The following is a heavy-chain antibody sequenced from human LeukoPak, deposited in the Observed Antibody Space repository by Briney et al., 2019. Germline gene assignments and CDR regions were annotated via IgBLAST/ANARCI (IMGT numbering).Heavy chain of an antibody. CDR2: IYYSGST. D-gene: IGHD2-15*01. J-gene: IGHJ5*02. CDR1: GGSISSYY. Sequence: SETLSLTCTVSGGSISSYYWSWIRQPPGKGLEWIGYIYYSGSTNYNPSLKSRVTISVDTSKNQFSLKLSSVTAADTAVYYCARIPLAATAGWFDPWGQGTLVTVSS. CDR3: ARIPLAATAGWFDP. V-gene: IGHV4-59*08.